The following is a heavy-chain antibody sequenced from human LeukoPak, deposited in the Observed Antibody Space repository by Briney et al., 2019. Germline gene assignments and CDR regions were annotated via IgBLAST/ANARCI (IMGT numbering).Heavy chain of an antibody. CDR2: TSYDGSNK. CDR1: GFTFSSYS. D-gene: IGHD1-26*01. J-gene: IGHJ4*02. V-gene: IGHV3-30*03. Sequence: GGSLRLSCAASGFTFSSYSMNWVRQAPGKGLEWVAVTSYDGSNKYYADSVKGRFTISRDNSKNTLYLQMNSLRAEDTAVYYCARGREWELLDWGQGTLVTVSS. CDR3: ARGREWELLD.